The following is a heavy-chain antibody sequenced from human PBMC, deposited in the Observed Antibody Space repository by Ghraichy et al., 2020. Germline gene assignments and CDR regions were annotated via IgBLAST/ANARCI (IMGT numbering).Heavy chain of an antibody. Sequence: GALRLSCAASTFPFSDYWMSWVRQSPGKGLEWVANIRQDGSERYYVDSVKGRFTISRDNAKNSLYLQMNSLRAEDTAVYYCARGPAPRQLWLPFDYWGQGTLVTVSS. CDR1: TFPFSDYW. CDR2: IRQDGSER. D-gene: IGHD5-18*01. CDR3: ARGPAPRQLWLPFDY. J-gene: IGHJ4*02. V-gene: IGHV3-7*01.